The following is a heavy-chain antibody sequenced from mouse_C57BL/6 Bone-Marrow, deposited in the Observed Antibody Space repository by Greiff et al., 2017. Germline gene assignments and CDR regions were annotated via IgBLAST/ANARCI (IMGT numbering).Heavy chain of an antibody. D-gene: IGHD1-1*01. V-gene: IGHV1-82*01. CDR2: IYPGDGDT. CDR1: GYAFSSSW. Sequence: LQESGPELVKPGASVKISCKASGYAFSSSWMNWVKQRPGKGLEWIGRIYPGDGDTNYNGKFKGKATLTADTSSSTAYMQLSSLTSEDSAVYFCARRRDYYGSSYWYFDVWGTGTTVTVSS. J-gene: IGHJ1*03. CDR3: ARRRDYYGSSYWYFDV.